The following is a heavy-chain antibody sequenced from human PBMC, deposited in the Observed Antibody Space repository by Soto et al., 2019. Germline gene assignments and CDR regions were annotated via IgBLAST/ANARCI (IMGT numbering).Heavy chain of an antibody. Sequence: GGSLRLSCAASGFTFSSYAMSWVRQAPGKGLEWVSAISGSGGSTYYADSVKDRFTISRDNSKNTLYLQMNSLRAEDTAVYYCAKDLWAEINYYDSSGSYYFDYWGQGTLVTVSS. V-gene: IGHV3-23*01. CDR2: ISGSGGST. CDR3: AKDLWAEINYYDSSGSYYFDY. D-gene: IGHD3-22*01. J-gene: IGHJ4*02. CDR1: GFTFSSYA.